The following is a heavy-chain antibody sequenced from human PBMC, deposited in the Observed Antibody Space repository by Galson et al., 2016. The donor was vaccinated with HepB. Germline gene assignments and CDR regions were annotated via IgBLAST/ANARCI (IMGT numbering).Heavy chain of an antibody. V-gene: IGHV1-2*02. CDR3: AREGIYYYDSTVYSPFDY. CDR2: INPNTGGT. D-gene: IGHD3-22*01. J-gene: IGHJ4*02. CDR1: GYTFTDYY. Sequence: SVKVSCKASGYTFTDYYIHWVRQAPGQGLEWMGWINPNTGGTNYAQKFQGRVTMTRDTSISTAYMELSRLRSDDTAVYYCAREGIYYYDSTVYSPFDYWGQGTLFTVSS.